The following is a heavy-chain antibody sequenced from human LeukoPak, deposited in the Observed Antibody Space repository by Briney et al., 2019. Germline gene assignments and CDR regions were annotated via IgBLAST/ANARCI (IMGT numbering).Heavy chain of an antibody. Sequence: PGGSLRLSCAASGFSFSSYWMSWVRQAPGKGLEWVANIKQDGSEKYYVDSVKGRFTISRDNAKNSLYLQMNSLRAEDTAVYYCARGDNYYDSSGRYYFDYWGQGTLVTVSS. J-gene: IGHJ4*02. V-gene: IGHV3-7*01. CDR3: ARGDNYYDSSGRYYFDY. CDR1: GFSFSSYW. D-gene: IGHD3-22*01. CDR2: IKQDGSEK.